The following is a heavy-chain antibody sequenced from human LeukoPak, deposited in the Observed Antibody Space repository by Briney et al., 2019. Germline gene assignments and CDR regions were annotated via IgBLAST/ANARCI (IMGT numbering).Heavy chain of an antibody. CDR1: GYTLTELS. V-gene: IGHV1-24*01. D-gene: IGHD6-19*01. CDR3: AADPYSGGRYGEYDY. J-gene: IGHJ4*02. Sequence: ASVKVPCKVSGYTLTELSIHWVRQAPGKGLEWMGGYDPEDGETFYAQKFQGRVTTTEDTATDTAHMELTSLGSEDTAVYYCAADPYSGGRYGEYDYWGQGTLVTVSS. CDR2: YDPEDGET.